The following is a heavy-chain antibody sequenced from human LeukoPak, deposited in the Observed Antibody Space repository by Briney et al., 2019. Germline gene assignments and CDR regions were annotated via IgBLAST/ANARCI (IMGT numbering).Heavy chain of an antibody. CDR2: INPNSGGT. J-gene: IGHJ6*03. CDR3: ARAHYDILTGFYYYYMDV. CDR1: GYTFTGYY. D-gene: IGHD3-9*01. Sequence: ASVKVSCKASGYTFTGYYMHWVRQAPGQGLEWMGWINPNSGGTNYAQKFQGRVTMTRDTSISTAYMELSGLRSDDTAVYYCARAHYDILTGFYYYYMDVWGKGTTVTISS. V-gene: IGHV1-2*02.